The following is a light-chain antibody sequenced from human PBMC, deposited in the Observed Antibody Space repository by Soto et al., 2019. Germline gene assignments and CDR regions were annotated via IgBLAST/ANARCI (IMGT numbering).Light chain of an antibody. J-gene: IGLJ3*02. CDR2: DDS. V-gene: IGLV3-21*02. CDR1: DIGSQT. CDR3: HVWKAYSHHRV. Sequence: SYELPQPPSLSVAPGQTATITCGGDDIGSQTVHWYRLKPGQAPVLVVHDDSRRPSGTPDLVSGSNSGDTATLTISRVEAGDEGNYYFHVWKAYSHHRVFGGGTKLTVL.